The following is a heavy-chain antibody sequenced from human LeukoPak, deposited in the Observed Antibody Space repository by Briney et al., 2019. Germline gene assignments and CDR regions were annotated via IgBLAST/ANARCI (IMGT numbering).Heavy chain of an antibody. Sequence: GGSLRLSCAASGLTFSSYSMNWVRQAPGKGLEWVSSISSSSSYIYYADSVKGRFTISRDNAKNSLYLQMNSLRAEDTAVYYCARDAAVATNAFDIWGQGTMVTVSS. CDR1: GLTFSSYS. CDR3: ARDAAVATNAFDI. J-gene: IGHJ3*02. CDR2: ISSSSSYI. D-gene: IGHD6-19*01. V-gene: IGHV3-21*01.